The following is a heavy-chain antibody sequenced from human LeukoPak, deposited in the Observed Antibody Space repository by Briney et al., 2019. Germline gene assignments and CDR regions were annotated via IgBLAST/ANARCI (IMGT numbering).Heavy chain of an antibody. D-gene: IGHD4-23*01. CDR3: AKDIAPRWVVTYVLDY. CDR1: GFTFSSYA. Sequence: GGSLRLSCAASGFTFSSYAMSWVRQAPGKGLEWVSAISGSGGSTYYADSVKGRFTISRDNSKNTLYLQMNSLRAEDTAVYYCAKDIAPRWVVTYVLDYWGRKTGVSVFS. J-gene: IGHJ4*02. CDR2: ISGSGGST. V-gene: IGHV3-23*01.